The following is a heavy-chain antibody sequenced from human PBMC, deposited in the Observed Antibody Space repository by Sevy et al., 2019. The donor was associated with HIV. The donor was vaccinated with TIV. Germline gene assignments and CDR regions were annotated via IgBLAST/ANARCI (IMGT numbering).Heavy chain of an antibody. Sequence: GGSLRLSCEASGFTFRSFDMSWARQAPGKGLEWVSSISSYSNNIYYADSVKGRFTVSRDNAKNSLFLQMDSLGAEDTGVYFCARVEWWYEIDYWGQGTLVTVSS. CDR3: ARVEWWYEIDY. D-gene: IGHD2-15*01. J-gene: IGHJ4*02. CDR2: ISSYSNNI. V-gene: IGHV3-21*01. CDR1: GFTFRSFD.